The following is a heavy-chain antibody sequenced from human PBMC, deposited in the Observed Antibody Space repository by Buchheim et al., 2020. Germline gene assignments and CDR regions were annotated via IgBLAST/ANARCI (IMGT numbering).Heavy chain of an antibody. J-gene: IGHJ4*02. CDR3: ARLQVDYYDSSGYPSSFDY. Sequence: EVQLVQSGAEVKKPGESLKISCKGSGYSFTSYWIGWVRQMPGKGLEWMGIIYPGDSDTRYRPSFQGQVTISADKSISTAYLQLSSLKASDTAMYYCARLQVDYYDSSGYPSSFDYWGQGTL. CDR1: GYSFTSYW. V-gene: IGHV5-51*01. CDR2: IYPGDSDT. D-gene: IGHD3-22*01.